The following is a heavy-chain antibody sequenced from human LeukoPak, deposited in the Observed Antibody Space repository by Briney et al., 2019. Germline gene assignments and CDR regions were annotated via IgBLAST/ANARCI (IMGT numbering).Heavy chain of an antibody. D-gene: IGHD3-22*01. CDR2: IKSDGGT. CDR1: GFTFSTYW. Sequence: GGSLRLSSPASGFTFSTYWMHWVRQAPGKGLVWVSRIKSDGGTNYADSVKGRFTISRDNAKKTVSLQMNSLRPEDTGVYYCARAPSEIGGYYPEYFRHWGQGTLVTVSS. V-gene: IGHV3-74*01. J-gene: IGHJ1*01. CDR3: ARAPSEIGGYYPEYFRH.